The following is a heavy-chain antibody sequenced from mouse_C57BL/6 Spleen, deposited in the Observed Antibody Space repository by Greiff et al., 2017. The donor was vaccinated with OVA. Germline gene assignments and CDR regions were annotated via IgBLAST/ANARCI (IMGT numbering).Heavy chain of an antibody. CDR3: ARGRSWFAY. CDR2: IYPSDSET. CDR1: GYTFTSYW. J-gene: IGHJ3*01. D-gene: IGHD1-1*01. V-gene: IGHV1-61*01. Sequence: QVQLQQPGAELVRPGSSVKLSCKASGYTFTSYWMAWVKQRPGQGLEWIGNIYPSDSETHYNQKFKDKATLTVDKSSSTAYMQLSSLTSEDSAVYYCARGRSWFAYWGQGTLVTVSA.